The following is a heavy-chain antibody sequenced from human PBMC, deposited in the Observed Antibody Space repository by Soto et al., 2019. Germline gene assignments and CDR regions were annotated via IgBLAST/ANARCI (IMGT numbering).Heavy chain of an antibody. CDR2: ISGTGGST. J-gene: IGHJ6*02. Sequence: GGSLRLSCAASGFTFSTYAMSWVRQAPGKGLEWVSSISGTGGSTYYADSVKGRFTISRDKSRNTLNLQMNSLRAEDTAVYDCARLYDSSGYYPYGMDVWGQGTTVTVSS. CDR3: ARLYDSSGYYPYGMDV. V-gene: IGHV3-23*01. D-gene: IGHD3-22*01. CDR1: GFTFSTYA.